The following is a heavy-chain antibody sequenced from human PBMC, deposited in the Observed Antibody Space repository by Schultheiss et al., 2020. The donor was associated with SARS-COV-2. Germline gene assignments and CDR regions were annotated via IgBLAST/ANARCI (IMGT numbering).Heavy chain of an antibody. CDR3: AHRLSGSLAFDI. V-gene: IGHV2-5*01. D-gene: IGHD3-3*02. J-gene: IGHJ3*02. CDR1: GFSLSTSGVG. CDR2: IYWNDDK. Sequence: SGPTLVKPTQNRKRKGTVAGFSLSTSGVGVGWIRQPPGKALEWLALIYWNDDKRYSPSLKSRLTITKDTSKNQVVLTMTNMDPVDTATYYCAHRLSGSLAFDIWGQGTMVTVSS.